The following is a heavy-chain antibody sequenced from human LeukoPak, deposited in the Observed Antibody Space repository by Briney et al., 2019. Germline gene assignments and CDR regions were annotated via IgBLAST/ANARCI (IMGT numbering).Heavy chain of an antibody. D-gene: IGHD6-13*01. Sequence: GRSLRLSCAASGFTFSSYGMHWVRQAPGKGLEWVAVISYDGSNKYYADSVKGRFTISRDNSKNTLYLQMNSLRAEDTAVYYCAKGDSSSWYLYYYYYYYMDVWGKGTTVTVSS. CDR2: ISYDGSNK. CDR3: AKGDSSSWYLYYYYYYYMDV. CDR1: GFTFSSYG. J-gene: IGHJ6*03. V-gene: IGHV3-30*18.